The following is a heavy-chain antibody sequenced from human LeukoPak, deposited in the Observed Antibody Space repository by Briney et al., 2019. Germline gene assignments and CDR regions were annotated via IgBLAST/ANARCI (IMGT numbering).Heavy chain of an antibody. CDR2: ITDSGSTI. D-gene: IGHD3-22*01. V-gene: IGHV3-48*03. J-gene: IGHJ4*02. CDR3: ARHVVAVGFDY. Sequence: GGSLRLSCAASGFTFSTYEMNWVRQAPGKGLEWVSYITDSGSTIYYADSVKGRFTISRDNAKNSLYLQMNSLRAEDTAIYYCARHVVAVGFDYWGQGTLVTVSS. CDR1: GFTFSTYE.